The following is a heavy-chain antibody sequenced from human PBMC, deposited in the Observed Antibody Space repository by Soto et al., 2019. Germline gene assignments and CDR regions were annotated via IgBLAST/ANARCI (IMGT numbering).Heavy chain of an antibody. CDR1: GGSISSGDYY. CDR3: ARPRYSPSTPLRNNWFDP. J-gene: IGHJ5*02. Sequence: KASETLSLTCTVSGGSISSGDYYWSWIRQPPGKGPEWIGYIYYSGSTYYNPSLKSRVTISVDTSKNQFSLKLSSVTAADTAAYYCARPRYSPSTPLRNNWFDPWGQGTLVTVSS. D-gene: IGHD2-15*01. CDR2: IYYSGST. V-gene: IGHV4-30-4*01.